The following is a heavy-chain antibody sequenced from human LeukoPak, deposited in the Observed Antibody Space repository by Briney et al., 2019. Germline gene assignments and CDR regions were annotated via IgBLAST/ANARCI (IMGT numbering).Heavy chain of an antibody. CDR1: GDTVSNNSAA. CDR2: TYARSNLYN. J-gene: IGHJ5*02. V-gene: IGHV6-1*01. D-gene: IGHD3-10*01. CDR3: VRGLRWFDP. Sequence: SQTLSLTCALSGDTVSNNSAAWNWIRQSPSGGLEGLARTYARSNLYNDYAVAVKSRITIKADTPKNQFALQLKTVTPEDTVGYYCVRGLRWFDPWGQGTLVTVSS.